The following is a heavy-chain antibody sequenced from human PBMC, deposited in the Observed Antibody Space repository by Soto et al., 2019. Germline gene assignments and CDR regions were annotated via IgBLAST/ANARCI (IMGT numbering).Heavy chain of an antibody. J-gene: IGHJ4*02. CDR2: ISSSSSYI. CDR1: GFTFSSYS. V-gene: IGHV3-21*01. Sequence: EVQLVESGGGLVKPGGSLRLSCAASGFTFSSYSMNWVRQAPGKGLEWVSSISSSSSYIYYADSVKGRFTISRDNAKNSLYLQMNSLRAEDTAVHYCARDRGGRIAVAGHFDYWGQGTLVAVSS. CDR3: ARDRGGRIAVAGHFDY. D-gene: IGHD6-19*01.